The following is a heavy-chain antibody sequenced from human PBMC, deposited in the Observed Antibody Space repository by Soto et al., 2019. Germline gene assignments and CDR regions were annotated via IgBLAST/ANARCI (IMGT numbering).Heavy chain of an antibody. V-gene: IGHV1-8*01. CDR1: GYTFTSYD. Sequence: VASVKVSCKASGYTFTSYDINWVRQATGQGLEWMGWMNPNSGNTGYAQKFQGRVTMTRNTSISTAYMELSSLRSEDTAVYYCARGRVNCTNGVCYSHPFDYWGQGTLVTVSS. CDR3: ARGRVNCTNGVCYSHPFDY. CDR2: MNPNSGNT. D-gene: IGHD2-8*01. J-gene: IGHJ4*02.